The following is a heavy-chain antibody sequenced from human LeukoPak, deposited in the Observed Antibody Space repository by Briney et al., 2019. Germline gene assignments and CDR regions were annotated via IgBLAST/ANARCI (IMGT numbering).Heavy chain of an antibody. CDR3: ANEIRPNDY. D-gene: IGHD4-17*01. V-gene: IGHV3-23*01. J-gene: IGHJ4*02. CDR2: ISVSGDTT. Sequence: GGSLRLSCGASGFTFSSHAMTWVRQAPGKGLEWVSAISVSGDTTYYADAVKGRFTISRDNSKNTVYLQMNSLRAENTAVYYCANEIRPNDYWGQGTLVTVSS. CDR1: GFTFSSHA.